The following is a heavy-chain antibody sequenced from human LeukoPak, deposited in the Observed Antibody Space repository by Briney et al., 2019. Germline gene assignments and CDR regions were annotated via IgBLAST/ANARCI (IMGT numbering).Heavy chain of an antibody. V-gene: IGHV4-39*07. CDR2: INHSGST. Sequence: SETLSLTCTVSGGSISSSSYYWGWIRQPPGKGLEWIGEINHSGSTNYNPSLKSRVTISVDTSKNQFSLKLSSVTAADTAVYYCARDSSTYALHYYYMDVWGKGTTVTVSS. CDR1: GGSISSSSYY. D-gene: IGHD6-13*01. J-gene: IGHJ6*03. CDR3: ARDSSTYALHYYYMDV.